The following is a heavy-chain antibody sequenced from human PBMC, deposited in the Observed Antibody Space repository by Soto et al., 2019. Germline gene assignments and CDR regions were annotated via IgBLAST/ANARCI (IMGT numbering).Heavy chain of an antibody. J-gene: IGHJ4*02. CDR3: ARAVGPFDY. D-gene: IGHD1-26*01. Sequence: QVQLVESGGGVVQPGRSLRLSCAASGFIFSTYGMYWVRQAPGKGLEWVAVIWYDGSNKYYADSVRGRFTISRDNSKNTLFLQLNSLRAEDTAVYYCARAVGPFDYWGQGTLVTVSS. CDR2: IWYDGSNK. CDR1: GFIFSTYG. V-gene: IGHV3-33*01.